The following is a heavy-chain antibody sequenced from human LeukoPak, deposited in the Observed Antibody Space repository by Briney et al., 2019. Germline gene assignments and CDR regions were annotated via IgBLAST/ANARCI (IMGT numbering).Heavy chain of an antibody. J-gene: IGHJ4*02. V-gene: IGHV1-2*02. D-gene: IGHD5-24*01. CDR1: GYTFTDYY. Sequence: ASVKVSCKASGYTFTDYYIHWVRQAPGQGLEWMGWIIPNSGGTNYAQKFQGRVTMTRDTSISTAYMELSSLRSDDTAVYYCARNRYGYNLGYWAQGALVTVSS. CDR2: IIPNSGGT. CDR3: ARNRYGYNLGY.